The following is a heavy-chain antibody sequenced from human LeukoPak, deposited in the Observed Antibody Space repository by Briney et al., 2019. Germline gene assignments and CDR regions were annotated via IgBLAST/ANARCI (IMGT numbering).Heavy chain of an antibody. J-gene: IGHJ4*02. CDR1: GYSFTSYW. Sequence: GESLKISCKGSGYSFTSYWISWVRQMPGKGLEWMGRIDPSDSYTNYSPSFQGHVTISADKSISTAYLQWSSLKASDTAMYYCARQTVHYDILTGYYTGDYWGQGTLVTVSS. CDR2: IDPSDSYT. D-gene: IGHD3-9*01. V-gene: IGHV5-10-1*01. CDR3: ARQTVHYDILTGYYTGDY.